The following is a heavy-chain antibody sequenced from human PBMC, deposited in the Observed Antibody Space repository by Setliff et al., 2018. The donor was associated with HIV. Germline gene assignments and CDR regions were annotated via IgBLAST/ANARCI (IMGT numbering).Heavy chain of an antibody. CDR3: ARDQGYYDSSGYYYVGDAFDI. CDR2: INPNSGGT. D-gene: IGHD3-22*01. CDR1: GYTFTGYY. Sequence: ASVKVSCKASGYTFTGYYMHWVRQAPGQGLERMGWINPNSGGTNYAQKFQGRVTMTRDTSISTAYMELSRLRSDDTAVYYCARDQGYYDSSGYYYVGDAFDIWGQGTMVTVSS. V-gene: IGHV1-2*02. J-gene: IGHJ3*02.